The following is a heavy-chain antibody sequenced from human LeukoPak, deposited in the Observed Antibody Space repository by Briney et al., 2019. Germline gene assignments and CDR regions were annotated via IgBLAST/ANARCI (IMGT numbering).Heavy chain of an antibody. Sequence: ASVTVSCKVSGYTLTELSMHWVRQAPGKGLEWMGGFDPEDGETIYAQTFQGRVTMTDDTSTDTAYMELSSLSSEDAAVYSCATRSTRIAGYNWFDPWGQGTLVTVSS. CDR1: GYTLTELS. J-gene: IGHJ5*02. D-gene: IGHD6-13*01. CDR3: ATRSTRIAGYNWFDP. CDR2: FDPEDGET. V-gene: IGHV1-24*01.